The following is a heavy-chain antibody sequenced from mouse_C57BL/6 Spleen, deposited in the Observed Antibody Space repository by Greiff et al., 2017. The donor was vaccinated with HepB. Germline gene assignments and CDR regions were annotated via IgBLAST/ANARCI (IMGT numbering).Heavy chain of an antibody. CDR1: GFTFSSYA. CDR2: ISSGGDYI. Sequence: EVQGVESGEGLVKPGGSLKLSCAASGFTFSSYAMSWVRQTPEKRLEWVAYISSGGDYIYYADTVKGRFTISRDNARNTLYLQMSSLKSEDTAMYYCTRGDAPSYYYAMDYWGQGTSVTVSS. CDR3: TRGDAPSYYYAMDY. J-gene: IGHJ4*01. V-gene: IGHV5-9-1*02.